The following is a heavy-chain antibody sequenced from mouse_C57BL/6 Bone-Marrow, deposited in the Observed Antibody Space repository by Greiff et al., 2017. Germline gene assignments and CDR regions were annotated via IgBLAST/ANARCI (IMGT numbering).Heavy chain of an antibody. D-gene: IGHD2-4*01. J-gene: IGHJ2*01. V-gene: IGHV1-26*01. CDR2: INPNNGGT. CDR3: ARSDDYDGFDY. CDR1: GYTFTDYY. Sequence: EVQLQQSGPELVKPGASVKISCKASGYTFTDYYMNWVKQSHGKSLEWIGDINPNNGGTSYNQKFKGKATLTVDQSSSTAYMELRSLTSEDSAVYYCARSDDYDGFDYWGQGTTLTVSS.